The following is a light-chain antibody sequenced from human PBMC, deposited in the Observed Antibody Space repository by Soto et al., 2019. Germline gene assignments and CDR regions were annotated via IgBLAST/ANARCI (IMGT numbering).Light chain of an antibody. J-gene: IGKJ4*01. CDR3: QQGNSFPLT. Sequence: DIQMTQSPSSVSASIGDRVTITCRASQDIDSWLAWFQQKPGEAPRLLIYAAISLHSGVPSRFSGAGSGTDFSLTISSLQPEDFASYFCQQGNSFPLTFGGRTKVEIK. CDR1: QDIDSW. CDR2: AAI. V-gene: IGKV1-12*01.